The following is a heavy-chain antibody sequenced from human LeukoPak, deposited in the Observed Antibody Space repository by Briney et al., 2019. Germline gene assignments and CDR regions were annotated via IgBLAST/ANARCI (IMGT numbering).Heavy chain of an antibody. CDR3: AKQSGYSEYFRH. CDR1: GFTFSSYA. V-gene: IGHV3-23*01. D-gene: IGHD3-22*01. Sequence: GGSLRLSCAASGFTFSSYAMSWVRQAPGKGLEWVPAISGSGGSTYYADSVKGRFTISRDNSKNTLYLQMNSLRAEDTAVYYCAKQSGYSEYFRHWGQGTLVTVSS. CDR2: ISGSGGST. J-gene: IGHJ1*01.